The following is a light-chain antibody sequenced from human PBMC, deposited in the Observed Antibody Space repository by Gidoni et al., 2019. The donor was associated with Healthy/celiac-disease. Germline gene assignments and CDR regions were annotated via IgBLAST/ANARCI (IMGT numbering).Light chain of an antibody. CDR1: KSISSY. CDR2: AAS. Sequence: DIQMTPSPSSLSASVGDRVTISSRASKSISSYLNWYQQKPGKAPKLLIYAASSLQSGVPSRFSGSGAGTDFTLTISSLPPEDFATYYCQQSYSTPLTFGGGTKVEIK. V-gene: IGKV1-39*01. CDR3: QQSYSTPLT. J-gene: IGKJ4*01.